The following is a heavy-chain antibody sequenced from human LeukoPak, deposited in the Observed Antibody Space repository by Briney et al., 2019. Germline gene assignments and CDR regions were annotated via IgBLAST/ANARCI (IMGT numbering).Heavy chain of an antibody. J-gene: IGHJ4*02. Sequence: ASVNVSCKVSGYTLTELSMHWVRQAPGKGLEWMGGFDPEDGETIYVQKFQGRVTMTEDISTDTAYMELSSLRSEDTAVYYCATLSIFGVVITHHYWGQGTLVTVSS. CDR3: ATLSIFGVVITHHY. CDR1: GYTLTELS. CDR2: FDPEDGET. V-gene: IGHV1-24*01. D-gene: IGHD3-3*01.